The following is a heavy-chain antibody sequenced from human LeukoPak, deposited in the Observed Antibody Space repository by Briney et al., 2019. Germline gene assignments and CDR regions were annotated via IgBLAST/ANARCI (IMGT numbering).Heavy chain of an antibody. Sequence: GGSLRLSCAASGFTFSSYAMHWVRQAPGKGLEWVAVISYDGSNKYYADSVKGRFTISRDNSKNTLYLQMNSLRAEDTAVYYCAKVYGRYYYGSGSYYNDHNWFDPWGQGTLVTVSS. CDR2: ISYDGSNK. D-gene: IGHD3-10*01. CDR1: GFTFSSYA. J-gene: IGHJ5*02. CDR3: AKVYGRYYYGSGSYYNDHNWFDP. V-gene: IGHV3-30*04.